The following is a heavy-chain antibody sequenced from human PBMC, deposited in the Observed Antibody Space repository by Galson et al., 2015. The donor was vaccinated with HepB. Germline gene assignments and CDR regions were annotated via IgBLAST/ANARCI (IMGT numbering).Heavy chain of an antibody. Sequence: SLRLSCAASGFTFSDYYMDWVRQAPGRGLEWVGRNRKKGNSDTTECAASVKGRFTVSRDDSKSSLYLQMNSLKTEDTALYYCARAGDSGIYAFDLWGQGVLVTVSS. CDR1: GFTFSDYY. V-gene: IGHV3-72*01. CDR3: ARAGDSGIYAFDL. D-gene: IGHD3-10*01. J-gene: IGHJ4*02. CDR2: NRKKGNSDTT.